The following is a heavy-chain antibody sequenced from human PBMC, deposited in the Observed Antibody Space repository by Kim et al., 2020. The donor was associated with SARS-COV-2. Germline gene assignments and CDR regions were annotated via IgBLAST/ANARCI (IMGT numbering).Heavy chain of an antibody. J-gene: IGHJ4*02. CDR1: GFTFSSYA. V-gene: IGHV3-64D*06. CDR3: VKGPLFYYDSSGVDY. Sequence: GGSLRLSCSASGFTFSSYAMHWVRQAPGKGLEYVSAISSNGGSTYYADSVKGRFTISRDNSKNTLYLQMSSLRAEDTAVYYCVKGPLFYYDSSGVDYWGQGTLVTVSS. CDR2: ISSNGGST. D-gene: IGHD3-22*01.